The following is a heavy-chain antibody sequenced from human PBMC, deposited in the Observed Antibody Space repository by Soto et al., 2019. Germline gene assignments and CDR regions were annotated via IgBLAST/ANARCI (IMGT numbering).Heavy chain of an antibody. D-gene: IGHD4-17*01. CDR2: ISANGGST. CDR3: AKDPNGDYVGSFEF. Sequence: EVQLLESGGGLVQPGGSLRLSCAVSGFTFYNYAMSWVRQAPGKGLEWVSGISANGGSTYHADSVKGRFIISRDNSRNTLSLQMYSLRAEDTAVYYCAKDPNGDYVGSFEFGGQGTRVTVSS. J-gene: IGHJ3*01. V-gene: IGHV3-23*01. CDR1: GFTFYNYA.